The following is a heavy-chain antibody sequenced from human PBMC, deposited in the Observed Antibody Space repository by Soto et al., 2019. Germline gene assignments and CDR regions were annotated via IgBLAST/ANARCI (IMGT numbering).Heavy chain of an antibody. Sequence: SETLSLTCTVSGGSISSSSYYWGWIRQPPGKGLEWIGYIYYSGSTNYNPSLKSRVTISVDTSKNQFSLKLSSVTAADTAVYYCARDRRQSSNYYYMDVWGKGTTVTVSS. CDR1: GGSISSSSYY. J-gene: IGHJ6*03. CDR2: IYYSGST. V-gene: IGHV4-61*01. D-gene: IGHD6-6*01. CDR3: ARDRRQSSNYYYMDV.